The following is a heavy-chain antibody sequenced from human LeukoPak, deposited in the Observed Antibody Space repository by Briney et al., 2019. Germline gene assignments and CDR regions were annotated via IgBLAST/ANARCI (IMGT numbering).Heavy chain of an antibody. Sequence: SETLSLTCAVYGGSFSGYYWSWIRQPPGKGLGWIGEINHSGSTNYNPSLKSRVTISVDTSKNQFSLKLSSVTAADTAVYYCARAHYYYDSSLANFDYWGQGTLVTVSS. D-gene: IGHD3-22*01. CDR2: INHSGST. CDR3: ARAHYYYDSSLANFDY. J-gene: IGHJ4*02. CDR1: GGSFSGYY. V-gene: IGHV4-34*01.